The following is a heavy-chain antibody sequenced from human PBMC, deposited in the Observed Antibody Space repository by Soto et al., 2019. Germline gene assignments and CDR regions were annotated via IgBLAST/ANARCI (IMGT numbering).Heavy chain of an antibody. Sequence: SETQSLTCIVSDGYMSSYDWGWFRQPPGKGLEWIGYIYYTGTTTYHPSLKSRVTISIDTSRNQFSLKLNSVTAADTAVYYCARLGGYYQAFDQWGQGSLVTVSS. V-gene: IGHV4-59*08. CDR3: ARLGGYYQAFDQ. J-gene: IGHJ4*02. D-gene: IGHD2-21*02. CDR2: IYYTGTT. CDR1: DGYMSSYD.